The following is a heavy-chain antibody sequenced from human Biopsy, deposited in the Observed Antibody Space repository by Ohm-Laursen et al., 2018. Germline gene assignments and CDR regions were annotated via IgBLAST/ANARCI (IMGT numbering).Heavy chain of an antibody. CDR2: FDREERKT. V-gene: IGHV1-24*01. Sequence: SVKVSCKVSGYTLTELSIHWVRQTGGKGLEWMGGFDREERKTVYAEKFQGRVTMTEDTSTDTVYMEVTSLRSDDTAVYYCAAGPYYDTRFYYNVRPFDFWGQGTLVTVSS. CDR3: AAGPYYDTRFYYNVRPFDF. D-gene: IGHD3-10*01. CDR1: GYTLTELS. J-gene: IGHJ4*02.